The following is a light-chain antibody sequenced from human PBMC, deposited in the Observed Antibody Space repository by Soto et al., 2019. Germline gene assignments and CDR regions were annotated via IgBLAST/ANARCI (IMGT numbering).Light chain of an antibody. CDR3: QQTFNNPT. V-gene: IGKV1-39*01. CDR1: QSIAGF. J-gene: IGKJ3*01. CDR2: ATS. Sequence: DIQMTQSPSSLSASVGDRVTIACRASQSIAGFLNWYQQKPGKAPDLLIYATSSLHNGVTPRFSGSGSGADFNLTISPLQPEDSATYFCQQTFNNPTFGPGT.